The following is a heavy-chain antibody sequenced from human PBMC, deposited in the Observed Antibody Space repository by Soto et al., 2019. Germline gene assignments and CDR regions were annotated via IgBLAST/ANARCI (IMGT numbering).Heavy chain of an antibody. D-gene: IGHD3-10*01. J-gene: IGHJ5*02. V-gene: IGHV1-8*01. CDR3: ARMRFGASNKPTNWFDP. Sequence: QVQLVQSGAEVKKPGASVKVSCKASGYSFTTYDINWVRQATGQGLEWMGWMNPNSGNTGYAQRFQGRVTMTSNTSISTAYMELNSLTSEDTAVYYCARMRFGASNKPTNWFDPWGQGTLVTVSS. CDR2: MNPNSGNT. CDR1: GYSFTTYD.